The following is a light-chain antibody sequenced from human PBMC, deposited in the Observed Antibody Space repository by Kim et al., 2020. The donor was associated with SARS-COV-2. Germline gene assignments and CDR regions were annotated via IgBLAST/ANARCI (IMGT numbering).Light chain of an antibody. CDR3: SSYTTSTSVV. J-gene: IGLJ2*01. CDR2: GVR. V-gene: IGLV2-14*03. Sequence: GWSLTISCTGTRSHDGGYTYVSWYQQPPGKAPKLMIYGVRNRHSGVPNRFSGSKSGNTASLPISGLQAEDEADYYCSSYTTSTSVVFGGGTQRTVL. CDR1: RSHDGGYTY.